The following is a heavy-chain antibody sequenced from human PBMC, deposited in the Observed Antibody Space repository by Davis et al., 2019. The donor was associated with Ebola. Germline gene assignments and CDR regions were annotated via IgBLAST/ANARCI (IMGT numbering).Heavy chain of an antibody. J-gene: IGHJ6*02. Sequence: AASVKVSCKASGYTFTTYGISWVRQAPGQGLEWMGGIIPIFGAANYAQKFQGRVTITADESMSTAYMELSSLRSEDTAVYYCATERRNSDKYGMDVWGQGTTVTVSS. CDR1: GYTFTTYG. D-gene: IGHD1-1*01. CDR3: ATERRNSDKYGMDV. V-gene: IGHV1-69*13. CDR2: IIPIFGAA.